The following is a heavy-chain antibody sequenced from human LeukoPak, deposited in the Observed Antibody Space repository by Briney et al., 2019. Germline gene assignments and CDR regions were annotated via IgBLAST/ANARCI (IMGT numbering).Heavy chain of an antibody. CDR1: GFTFSSYG. D-gene: IGHD3-10*01. V-gene: IGHV3-30*03. CDR2: ISYDGSNK. CDR3: ALWMVRGVGVY. J-gene: IGHJ4*02. Sequence: GGSLRLSCAASGFTFSSYGMHWVRQAPGKGLEWVAVISYDGSNKYYADSVKGRFTISRDNSKNTLYLQMNSLRAEDTAVYYCALWMVRGVGVYWGQGTLVTVSS.